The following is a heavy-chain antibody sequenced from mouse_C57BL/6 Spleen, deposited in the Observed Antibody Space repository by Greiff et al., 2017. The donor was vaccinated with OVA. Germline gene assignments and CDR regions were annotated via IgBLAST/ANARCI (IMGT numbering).Heavy chain of an antibody. CDR3: ARREGLDY. V-gene: IGHV1-59*01. CDR2: IDPSDSYT. CDR1: GYTFTSYW. Sequence: QVQLQQSGAELVRPGTSVKLSCKASGYTFTSYWMHWVKQRPGQGLEWIGVIDPSDSYTNYNQKFKGKATLTVDTSSSTAYMQLNSLTSEDSAVYYCARREGLDYWGQGTTLTVSS. J-gene: IGHJ2*01.